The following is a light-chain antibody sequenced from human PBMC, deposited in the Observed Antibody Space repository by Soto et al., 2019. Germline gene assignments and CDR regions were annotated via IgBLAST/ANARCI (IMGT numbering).Light chain of an antibody. CDR3: QQSAHSPRT. CDR2: GAS. CDR1: QNVDNNY. V-gene: IGKV3-20*01. Sequence: EIVLTQSPDSLSLSPGERATLSCRASQNVDNNYLNWYQQRPGLAPSLLIYGASIRATGIPDRFSGSGSGTDFTLTISRLEPEDFAVYYCQQSAHSPRTFGQGTKVEVK. J-gene: IGKJ1*01.